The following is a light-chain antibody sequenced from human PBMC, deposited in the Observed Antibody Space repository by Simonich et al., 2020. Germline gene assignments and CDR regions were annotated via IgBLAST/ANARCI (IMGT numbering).Light chain of an antibody. V-gene: IGKV2-28*01. Sequence: DIVMTQSPLSLPVTPGEPASISCRSSQSLLHSNGYNYLDWYLQKPGQSPNLLISLGSNRASGVPDRFSGSGSGTDFTLKISRVEAEDVGVYYCMQALQTPWTFGQGTKVEIK. CDR2: LGS. J-gene: IGKJ1*01. CDR1: QSLLHSNGYNY. CDR3: MQALQTPWT.